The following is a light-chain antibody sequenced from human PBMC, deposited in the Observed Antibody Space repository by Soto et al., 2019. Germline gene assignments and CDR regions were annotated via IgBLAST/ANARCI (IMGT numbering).Light chain of an antibody. J-gene: IGKJ1*01. Sequence: EVVLTQSPGTLSLSPGERGTLSCRASQNLGTLYLAWFQQKSGQAPRLLIYSASRRATGIPDRFTGSGSGTDFTLTINRVEPEDFAVYFVQQEAGSPRTFGQGTKVDIK. CDR2: SAS. CDR3: QQEAGSPRT. V-gene: IGKV3-20*01. CDR1: QNLGTLY.